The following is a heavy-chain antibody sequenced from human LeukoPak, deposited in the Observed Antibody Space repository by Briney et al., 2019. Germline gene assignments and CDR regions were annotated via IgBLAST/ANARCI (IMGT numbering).Heavy chain of an antibody. CDR1: GCTFADYY. D-gene: IGHD4-17*01. CDR3: ARTPTGDRPYYFDS. J-gene: IGHJ4*02. V-gene: IGHV1-2*02. CDR2: INPFNDAR. Sequence: GASVKVSCKTSGCTFADYYFHWVRQAPGQGLEWMGGINPFNDARNYAQKFQGRVTMTRDTSISTAFMEVNTLRSDDTAVYYCARTPTGDRPYYFDSWGQGTLVTVSS.